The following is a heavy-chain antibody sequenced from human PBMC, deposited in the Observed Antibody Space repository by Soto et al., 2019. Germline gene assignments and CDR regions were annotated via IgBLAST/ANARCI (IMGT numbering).Heavy chain of an antibody. V-gene: IGHV3-23*01. CDR2: ISASGGST. Sequence: EVQLLDSGGGLVQPGGSLRLSCAASGFTFSNYAMNWVRQAPGKGLDWVLAISASGGSTYYADSVKGRFTISRDNSKNTLYLQMSSLRAEDTAVYYCAKGPLGSGYDRDDWGQGTLVTVSS. CDR1: GFTFSNYA. D-gene: IGHD5-12*01. CDR3: AKGPLGSGYDRDD. J-gene: IGHJ4*02.